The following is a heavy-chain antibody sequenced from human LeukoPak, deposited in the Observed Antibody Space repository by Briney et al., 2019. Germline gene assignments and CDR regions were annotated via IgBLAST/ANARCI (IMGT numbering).Heavy chain of an antibody. J-gene: IGHJ5*02. Sequence: PSQTLSLTCAVSGGSISSGGYSWSWIRQPPGKGLEWIGYIYYTGSTNYNPSLKSRVTISVDTSKKQFSLRLSSVTAADTAVYYCARGTAVAGTWGQGTLVTVSS. V-gene: IGHV4-30-4*07. CDR1: GGSISSGGYS. CDR2: IYYTGST. D-gene: IGHD6-19*01. CDR3: ARGTAVAGT.